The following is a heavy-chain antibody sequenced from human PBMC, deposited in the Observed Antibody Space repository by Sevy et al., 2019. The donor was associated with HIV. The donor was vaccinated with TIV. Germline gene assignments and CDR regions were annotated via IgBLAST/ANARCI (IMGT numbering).Heavy chain of an antibody. CDR2: ISYDGDTK. CDR3: ARDPTDYPSYYYLYGLDA. V-gene: IGHV3-30*04. J-gene: IGHJ6*02. Sequence: GGSLRLSCAASGFPFGSYSMHWVRHAAGKGLEWVAVISYDGDTKLYADSVKGRFTISRDNSKRTLYLVMNSLRTEDTAVCFCARDPTDYPSYYYLYGLDAWGQGTTVTVSS. CDR1: GFPFGSYS. D-gene: IGHD4-17*01.